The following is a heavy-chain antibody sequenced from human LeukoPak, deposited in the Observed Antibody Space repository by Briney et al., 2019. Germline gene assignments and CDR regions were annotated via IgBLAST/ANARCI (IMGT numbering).Heavy chain of an antibody. Sequence: SETLSLTCTVSGGSMRSDSYYWSWIRQYPGQDLEWIGYIFDSGNTYYSPSLSRRVTISIDTSANQFSLNLKSVTAADTAVYYCARDPTLAAGGYYFGLWGQGTLVTVSS. D-gene: IGHD6-13*01. CDR3: ARDPTLAAGGYYFGL. V-gene: IGHV4-31*03. CDR1: GGSMRSDSYY. J-gene: IGHJ4*02. CDR2: IFDSGNT.